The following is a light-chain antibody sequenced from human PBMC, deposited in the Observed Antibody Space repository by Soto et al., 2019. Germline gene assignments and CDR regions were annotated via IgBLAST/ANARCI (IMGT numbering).Light chain of an antibody. V-gene: IGKV1-33*01. Sequence: DIQMTQSPSSLSASVGDRVTITCQASQDIRNFLNWYQQRPGNAPKLLIYDASKLETGVPSRFSGSGSGTDFTFSSSSLRPEDIATYYCQQYDSLPLTFGGGTKVEIK. J-gene: IGKJ4*01. CDR1: QDIRNF. CDR3: QQYDSLPLT. CDR2: DAS.